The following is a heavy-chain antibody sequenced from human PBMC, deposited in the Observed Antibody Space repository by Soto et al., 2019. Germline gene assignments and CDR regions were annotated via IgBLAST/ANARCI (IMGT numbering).Heavy chain of an antibody. CDR3: ATSYGSGSAHFDY. V-gene: IGHV1-69*02. CDR2: VNPIVGMS. D-gene: IGHD3-10*01. Sequence: QVQLVQSGAEVKKPGSSVKVSCTASGGTFNSYTINWVRQAPGQGLEWVGRVNPIVGMSNSAQKFQGRVTITADKSTSKAFRDLTILKSEDTAIYYCATSYGSGSAHFDYWGQGTLVTVSS. CDR1: GGTFNSYT. J-gene: IGHJ4*02.